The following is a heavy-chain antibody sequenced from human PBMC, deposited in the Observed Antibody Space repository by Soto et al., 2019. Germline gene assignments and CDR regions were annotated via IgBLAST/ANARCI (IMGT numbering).Heavy chain of an antibody. CDR2: ISGSGGST. Sequence: LRLSCAASGFTFSSYAMSWVRQAPGKGLEWVSAISGSGGSTYYADSVKGRFTISRDNSKNTLYLQMNSLRAEDTAVYYCAKDHDSSGYYYEGFDYWGQGTLVTVSS. CDR3: AKDHDSSGYYYEGFDY. D-gene: IGHD3-22*01. V-gene: IGHV3-23*01. CDR1: GFTFSSYA. J-gene: IGHJ4*02.